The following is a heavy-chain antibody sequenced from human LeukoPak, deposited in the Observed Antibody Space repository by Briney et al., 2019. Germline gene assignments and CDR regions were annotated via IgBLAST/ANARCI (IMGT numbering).Heavy chain of an antibody. CDR3: ARDQQGNFDY. Sequence: SETLSLTCAVYGGSFSGYYWSWIPQPPGKGLEWIGEINHSGSTNYNPSLKSRVTISVDTSKNQFSLKLSSVTAADTAVYYCARDQQGNFDYWGQGTLVTVSS. CDR2: INHSGST. V-gene: IGHV4-34*01. CDR1: GGSFSGYY. D-gene: IGHD7-27*01. J-gene: IGHJ4*02.